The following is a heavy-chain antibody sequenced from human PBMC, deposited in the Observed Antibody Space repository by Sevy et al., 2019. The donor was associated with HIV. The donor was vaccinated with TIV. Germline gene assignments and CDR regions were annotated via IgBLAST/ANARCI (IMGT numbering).Heavy chain of an antibody. J-gene: IGHJ6*02. CDR2: ISTRSSAI. Sequence: GGSLRLSCAASGFTFSSFSMNWVCQAPGKGPEWISYISTRSSAIYYADSMKGRFTISRDNSKNSLYLQMNSLRAEDTAVYYCARESASGTPGGVYYYYYNMDVWGQGTTVTVSS. CDR1: GFTFSSFS. CDR3: ARESASGTPGGVYYYYYNMDV. D-gene: IGHD6-13*01. V-gene: IGHV3-48*01.